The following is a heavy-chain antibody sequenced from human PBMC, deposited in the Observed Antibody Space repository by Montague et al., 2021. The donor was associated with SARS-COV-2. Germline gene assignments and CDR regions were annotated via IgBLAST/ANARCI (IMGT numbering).Heavy chain of an antibody. Sequence: SETLSLTCSVSSGSIISSGYYWGWIRQPPGKELEWIGHIYHSGTTYYNPSLQSRGTISVDTSKNHFSLRLSSVTAADTAVYFCARGTIRGVTTPFDYWGQGSQVTVSS. CDR1: SGSIISSGYY. J-gene: IGHJ4*02. D-gene: IGHD3-10*01. V-gene: IGHV4-39*02. CDR2: IYHSGTT. CDR3: ARGTIRGVTTPFDY.